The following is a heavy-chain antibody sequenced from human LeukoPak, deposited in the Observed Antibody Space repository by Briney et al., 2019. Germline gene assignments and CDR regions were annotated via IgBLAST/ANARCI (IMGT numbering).Heavy chain of an antibody. J-gene: IGHJ3*02. Sequence: PGGSLRLSCVDSGFTFSSYSMNWVRQAPGKGLEWVSSITRSSYIYYADSVKGRFTISRDNAKNSLYLQMNSLRAEDTAVYYCAGFVSSGRRDAFDIWGQGTMVTVSS. V-gene: IGHV3-21*01. D-gene: IGHD3-22*01. CDR2: ITRSSYI. CDR3: AGFVSSGRRDAFDI. CDR1: GFTFSSYS.